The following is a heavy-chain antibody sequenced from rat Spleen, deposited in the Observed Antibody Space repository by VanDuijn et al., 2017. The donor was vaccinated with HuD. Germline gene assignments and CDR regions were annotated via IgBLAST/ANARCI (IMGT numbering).Heavy chain of an antibody. CDR3: ARQWDY. CDR2: ISTGGGST. V-gene: IGHV5-27*01. J-gene: IGHJ2*01. Sequence: EVHLVESGGGLVQPGRSLKLSCAASGFTFSNSYMAWVRQAPTKGLEWVAYISTGGGSTYYRDSVKGRFTISRDNAKTTLYLQMDSLRSEDTATYYCARQWDYWGQGVMVTVSS. CDR1: GFTFSNSY.